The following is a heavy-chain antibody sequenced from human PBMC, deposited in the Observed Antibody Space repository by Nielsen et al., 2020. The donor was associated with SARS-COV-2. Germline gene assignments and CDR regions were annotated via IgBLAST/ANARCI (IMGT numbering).Heavy chain of an antibody. J-gene: IGHJ6*03. CDR1: GYTFTSYA. V-gene: IGHV1-3*01. CDR2: SNAAKDNT. Sequence: ASVKVSCKASGYTFTSYAMHWVRQAPGQRLEWMGWSNAAKDNTKYSQKFQGGVSVTSDTSASTDFVELSGLRSEDTAMFYCARRVVVVQTGFHYSYMDVWGKGTTVTVSS. D-gene: IGHD2-2*01. CDR3: ARRVVVVQTGFHYSYMDV.